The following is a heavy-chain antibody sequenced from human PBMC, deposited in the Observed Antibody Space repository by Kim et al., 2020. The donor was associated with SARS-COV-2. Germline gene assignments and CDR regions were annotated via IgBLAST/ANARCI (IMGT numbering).Heavy chain of an antibody. Sequence: SETLSLTCAVYGGSFSGYYWSWIRQPPGKGLEWIGEINHSGSTNYNPSLKSRVTIPVDTSKNQFSLKLRSVTAADTAGYYCARGDFVGVPAAKYYYYYG. CDR3: ARGDFVGVPAAKYYYYYG. J-gene: IGHJ6*01. CDR2: INHSGST. CDR1: GGSFSGYY. V-gene: IGHV4-34*01. D-gene: IGHD2-2*01.